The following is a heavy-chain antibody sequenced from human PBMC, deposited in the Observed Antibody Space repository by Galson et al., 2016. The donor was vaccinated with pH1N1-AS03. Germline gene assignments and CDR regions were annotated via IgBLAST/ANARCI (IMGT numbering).Heavy chain of an antibody. CDR2: INPNNGVT. V-gene: IGHV1-2*04. D-gene: IGHD1-26*01. J-gene: IGHJ6*02. CDR3: ARDPRGPCSSATCATTYYFGMDV. Sequence: SVKVSCKASGYIFTGFYVHWVRQAPGQGLEWMGWINPNNGVTNYAQKFQAWVTMTGDTSISTAYMELYGLKSDDTAVYYCARDPRGPCSSATCATTYYFGMDVWGQVTTVIVSS. CDR1: GYIFTGFY.